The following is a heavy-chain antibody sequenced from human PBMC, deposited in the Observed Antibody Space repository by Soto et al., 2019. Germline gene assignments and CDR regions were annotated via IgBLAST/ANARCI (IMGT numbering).Heavy chain of an antibody. CDR3: AKAVGWPPFYYMDV. J-gene: IGHJ6*03. CDR2: ISWNSGSI. D-gene: IGHD6-19*01. Sequence: GGSLRLSCAASGFTFDDYAMHWVRQAPGKGLEWVSGISWNSGSIGYADSVKGRFTISRDNAKNSLYLQMNSLRAEDTALYYCAKAVGWPPFYYMDVWGKGTTVTVSS. CDR1: GFTFDDYA. V-gene: IGHV3-9*01.